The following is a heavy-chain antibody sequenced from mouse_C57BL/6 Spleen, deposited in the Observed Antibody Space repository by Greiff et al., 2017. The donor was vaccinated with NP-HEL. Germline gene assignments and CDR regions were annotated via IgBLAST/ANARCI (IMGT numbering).Heavy chain of an antibody. CDR3: TRWAWYGNQYYFDY. V-gene: IGHV1-5*01. D-gene: IGHD2-10*02. Sequence: SGTVLARPGASVKMSCKTSGYTFTSYWMHWVKQRPGQGLEWIGAIYPGNSDTSYNQKFKGKAKLTAVTSASTAYMELSSLTNEDSAVYYSTRWAWYGNQYYFDYWGQGTTLTVSS. CDR2: IYPGNSDT. J-gene: IGHJ2*01. CDR1: GYTFTSYW.